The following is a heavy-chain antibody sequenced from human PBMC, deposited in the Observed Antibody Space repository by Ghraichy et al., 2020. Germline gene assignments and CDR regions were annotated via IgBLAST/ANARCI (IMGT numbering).Heavy chain of an antibody. J-gene: IGHJ4*02. CDR3: ARDAGYYDSSGYSLD. Sequence: SCAASGFTFSSYWMHWVRQAPGKGLVWVSRINSDGSSTSYADSVKGRFTISRDNAKNTLYLQMNSLRAEDTAVYYCARDAGYYDSSGYSLDWGQGTLVTVSS. D-gene: IGHD3-22*01. V-gene: IGHV3-74*01. CDR1: GFTFSSYW. CDR2: INSDGSST.